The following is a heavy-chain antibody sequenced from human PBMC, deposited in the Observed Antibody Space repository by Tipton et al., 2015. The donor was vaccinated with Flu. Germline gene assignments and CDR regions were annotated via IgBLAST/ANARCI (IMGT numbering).Heavy chain of an antibody. Sequence: SLRLSCAASGFTFSHSGMHWVRQAPGKGLEWVAIIWYDGSNKYYTDSVKGRFTISRDNSKNTVYLQMSSLGAEDTALYYCAKDFGTPGTSELRSGGSFDLWGQGSLFTVSP. CDR2: IWYDGSNK. CDR3: AKDFGTPGTSELRSGGSFDL. CDR1: GFTFSHSG. D-gene: IGHD1-14*01. J-gene: IGHJ5*02. V-gene: IGHV3-33*06.